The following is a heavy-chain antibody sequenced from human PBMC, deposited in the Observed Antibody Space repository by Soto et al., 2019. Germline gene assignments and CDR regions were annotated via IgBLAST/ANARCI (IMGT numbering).Heavy chain of an antibody. J-gene: IGHJ4*02. CDR3: DYYDSSGYYYATTRVRVDY. V-gene: IGHV3-15*01. CDR1: GFTFSNAW. Sequence: EVQLVESGGGLVKPGGSLRLSCAASGFTFSNAWMSWVRQAPGKGLEWVGRIKSKTDGGTTDYAAPVKGRFTISRDDSKNTLYLQMNSLKTEDTAVYYCDYYDSSGYYYATTRVRVDYWGQGTLVTVSS. CDR2: IKSKTDGGTT. D-gene: IGHD3-22*01.